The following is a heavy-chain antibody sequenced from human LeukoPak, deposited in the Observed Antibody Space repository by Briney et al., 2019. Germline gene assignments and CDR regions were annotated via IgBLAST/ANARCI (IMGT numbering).Heavy chain of an antibody. J-gene: IGHJ4*02. CDR3: ARFFQQWTEYFDY. CDR1: GFTFSSYE. D-gene: IGHD6-19*01. V-gene: IGHV3-21*01. Sequence: PGGSLRLSCAASGFTFSSYEMNWVRQAPGKGLEWVSSISSSSSYIYYADSVKGRFTISRDNAKNSLYLQMNSLRAEDTAVYYCARFFQQWTEYFDYWGQGTLVTVSS. CDR2: ISSSSSYI.